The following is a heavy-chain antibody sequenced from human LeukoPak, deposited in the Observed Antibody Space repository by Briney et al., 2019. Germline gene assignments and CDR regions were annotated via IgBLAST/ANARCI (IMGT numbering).Heavy chain of an antibody. J-gene: IGHJ6*03. CDR1: GGTFSSYA. CDR2: IIPIFGTA. Sequence: SVKVSCKSSGGTFSSYAISWVRQAPGQGLEWMGGIIPIFGTANYAQKFQGRVTITADESTSTAYMELSSLRSEDTAVYYCARCTAGAFYMDVWGKGTTVTISS. V-gene: IGHV1-69*01. CDR3: ARCTAGAFYMDV. D-gene: IGHD6-19*01.